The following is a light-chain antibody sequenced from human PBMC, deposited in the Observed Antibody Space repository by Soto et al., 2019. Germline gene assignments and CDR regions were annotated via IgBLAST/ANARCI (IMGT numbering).Light chain of an antibody. V-gene: IGKV3-15*01. Sequence: EIVLTQSPATLSLSPGERATLSCRASQSISNNLAWYQQKPGQAPRLVIYSAFTRATGIPARFSGSASGTDFTLTISRLEPEDFAVYFCQQYSDLPMTFGQGTRLEIK. CDR2: SAF. CDR1: QSISNN. J-gene: IGKJ5*01. CDR3: QQYSDLPMT.